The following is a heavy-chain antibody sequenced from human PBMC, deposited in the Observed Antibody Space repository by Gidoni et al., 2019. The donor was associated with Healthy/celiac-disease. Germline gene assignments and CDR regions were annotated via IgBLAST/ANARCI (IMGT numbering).Heavy chain of an antibody. CDR3: AKDWRGGEILTGYYSE. D-gene: IGHD3-9*01. Sequence: EVQLVESGGGLVQPGRSLILSCAASGLPFDDYAMQWVRQAPGKGLEWVYGISWNSGSIGYADYGKGRFTISRENAKNSLYLQMNSLRAEDTAWYYCAKDWRGGEILTGYYSEWGQGTLVTVSS. J-gene: IGHJ4*02. CDR2: ISWNSGSI. CDR1: GLPFDDYA. V-gene: IGHV3-9*01.